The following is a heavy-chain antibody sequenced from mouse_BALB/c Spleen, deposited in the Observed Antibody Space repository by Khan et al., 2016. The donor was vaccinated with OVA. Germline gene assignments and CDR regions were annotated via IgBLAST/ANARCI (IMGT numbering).Heavy chain of an antibody. J-gene: IGHJ2*01. CDR3: ARSKKIVATYFDY. D-gene: IGHD1-1*01. CDR2: TNPTNGRT. CDR1: GYTFTSYW. Sequence: QVQLQQPGAELVKAGASVKMSCKASGYTFTSYWMHWVKQRLGQGLEWFAETNPTNGRTYYNEKFKSKATLTVDKSSSPAYMLLSGPTYEDSAVYYCARSKKIVATYFDYWGQGTTLTVSS. V-gene: IGHV1S81*02.